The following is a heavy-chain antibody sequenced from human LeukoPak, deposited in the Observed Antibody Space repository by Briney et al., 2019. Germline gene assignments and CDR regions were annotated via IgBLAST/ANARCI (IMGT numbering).Heavy chain of an antibody. V-gene: IGHV1-69*05. D-gene: IGHD3-22*01. CDR2: IIPIFGTA. CDR1: GGTFSSYA. J-gene: IGHJ4*02. Sequence: GASVKVSCKASGGTFSSYAISWVRQAPGQGLEWMGRIIPIFGTANYAQKFQGRVTITTDAPTSTAYMELSSLRSEDTAVYYCAASGYSTSPLDYWGQGTLVTVSS. CDR3: AASGYSTSPLDY.